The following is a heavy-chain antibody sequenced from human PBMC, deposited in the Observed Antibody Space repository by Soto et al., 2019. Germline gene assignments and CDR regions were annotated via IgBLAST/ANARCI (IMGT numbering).Heavy chain of an antibody. CDR1: GFTFSNFD. CDR2: ISTSGGTT. D-gene: IGHD2-21*02. CDR3: ATGTAARAH. V-gene: IGHV3-23*01. J-gene: IGHJ1*01. Sequence: EGSLRLSFAASGFTFSNFDMSRVRQAPGKGLEWVSGISTSGGTTYYADSVKGRFTSSRDNSKNTLYLQITSLRAEDTAVYYCATGTAARAHWREGTPVPVS.